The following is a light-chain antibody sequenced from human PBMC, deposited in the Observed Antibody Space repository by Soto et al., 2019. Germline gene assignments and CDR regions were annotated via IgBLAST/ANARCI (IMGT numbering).Light chain of an antibody. J-gene: IGKJ2*01. CDR3: QQIHSTSSYT. CDR2: AAS. CDR1: QNIRNY. Sequence: DTQMTQSPSSLSASVGDRVTITCRASQNIRNYLNWYQQRPGKTPNLLVYAASNLRGGVPSRFSGSGSGTVFTLTINSLQPEDFATYYCQQIHSTSSYTFGQGTRVDIK. V-gene: IGKV1-39*01.